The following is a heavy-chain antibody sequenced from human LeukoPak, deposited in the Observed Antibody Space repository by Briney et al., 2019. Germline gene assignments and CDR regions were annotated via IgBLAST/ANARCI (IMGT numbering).Heavy chain of an antibody. J-gene: IGHJ4*02. CDR1: GYTFTGYY. CDR2: INPNSGGT. D-gene: IGHD5-18*01. Sequence: ASVKVSCKASGYTFTGYYMHWVRQAPGQGLEWMGWINPNSGGTNYQCRVTMTRDTSISTAYMELSRLRSDDTAVYYCASRGYSYGYFDYWGQGTLVTVSS. CDR3: ASRGYSYGYFDY. V-gene: IGHV1-2*02.